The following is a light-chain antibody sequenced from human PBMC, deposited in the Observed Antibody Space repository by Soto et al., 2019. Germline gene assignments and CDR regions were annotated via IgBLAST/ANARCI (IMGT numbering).Light chain of an antibody. CDR3: QQYNTWPSPT. CDR1: RSVSTD. Sequence: ETVMTQSPATVSVSPGERATLSCRASRSVSTDLAWYQQKPGQAPRLLIYDTSARATGIPARFSGSGSGTEFTLTISSLQSEEFAVYFCQQYNTWPSPTFGGGTKVDLK. J-gene: IGKJ4*01. V-gene: IGKV3-15*01. CDR2: DTS.